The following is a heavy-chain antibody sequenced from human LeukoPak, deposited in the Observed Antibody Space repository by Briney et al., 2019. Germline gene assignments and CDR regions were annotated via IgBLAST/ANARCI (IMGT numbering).Heavy chain of an antibody. D-gene: IGHD5-24*01. V-gene: IGHV4-39*07. CDR3: AKVMGWLLGGFDI. J-gene: IGHJ3*02. CDR2: VYYSGNT. Sequence: PSETLSLTCTVSGGSISSSSHYWGWIRQPPGKGLEWIGSVYYSGNTYYYPSLKIRVTISVDTSKNQFSLKLRSVTAADTAVYYCAKVMGWLLGGFDIWGQGTMVTVSS. CDR1: GGSISSSSHY.